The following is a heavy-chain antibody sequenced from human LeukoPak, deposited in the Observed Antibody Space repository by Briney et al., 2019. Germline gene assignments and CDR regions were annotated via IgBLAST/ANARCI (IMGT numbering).Heavy chain of an antibody. D-gene: IGHD6-13*01. CDR1: GFTLSSHW. CDR3: ARVGIAAAGPDY. J-gene: IGHJ4*02. V-gene: IGHV3-23*01. Sequence: GGSLRLSCAASGFTLSSHWMGWVRRAPGKGLEWVSAISGSGGNTYYADSVKGRFTISRDNAKNSLYLQMNSLRAEDTAVYYCARVGIAAAGPDYWGQGTLVTVSS. CDR2: ISGSGGNT.